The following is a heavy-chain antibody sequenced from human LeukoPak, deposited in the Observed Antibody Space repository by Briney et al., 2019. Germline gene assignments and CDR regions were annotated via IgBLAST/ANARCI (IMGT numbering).Heavy chain of an antibody. J-gene: IGHJ6*02. CDR1: GFTFDDYA. Sequence: GGSLRLSCAASGFTFDDYAMHWVRQAPGKGLGWVSGISWNSGSIGYADSVKGRFTISRNNAKNSLYLQMNSLRTEDTALYYCAKDITMSGTVDGMDVWGQGTTVTVSS. CDR3: AKDITMSGTVDGMDV. V-gene: IGHV3-9*01. D-gene: IGHD1-26*01. CDR2: ISWNSGSI.